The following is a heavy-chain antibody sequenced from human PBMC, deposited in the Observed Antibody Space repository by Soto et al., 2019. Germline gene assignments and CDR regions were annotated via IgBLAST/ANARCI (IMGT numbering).Heavy chain of an antibody. V-gene: IGHV3-23*01. D-gene: IGHD1-26*01. CDR3: AKAKGRSNFYYSGLDV. CDR2: ITAATGTT. J-gene: IGHJ6*02. Sequence: PGGSLRLSCAASGFTFGSYGMIWVRQAPGKGLECVSGITAATGTTYYADSVKGRFTISRDLSTNTLFLQMNSLRAADSAVYYCAKAKGRSNFYYSGLDVWGQGTTVTVYS. CDR1: GFTFGSYG.